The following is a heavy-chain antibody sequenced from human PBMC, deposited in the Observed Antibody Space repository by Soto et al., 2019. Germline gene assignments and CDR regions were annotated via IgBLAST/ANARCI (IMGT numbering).Heavy chain of an antibody. CDR2: IWYDGSNK. CDR1: GFTFSSYG. Sequence: ESGGGVVQPGRSLRLSCAASGFTFSSYGMHWVRQAPGKGLEWVAVIWYDGSNKYYADSLKGRFTISRDNSKNTLYLQMNSLRAEDTAVYYCARDQFEYSSSYVAFDYWGQGTLVTVSS. CDR3: ARDQFEYSSSYVAFDY. J-gene: IGHJ4*02. D-gene: IGHD6-6*01. V-gene: IGHV3-33*01.